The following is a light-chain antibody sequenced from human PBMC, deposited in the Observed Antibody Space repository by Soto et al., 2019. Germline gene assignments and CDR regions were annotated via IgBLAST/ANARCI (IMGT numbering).Light chain of an antibody. J-gene: IGLJ1*01. CDR2: EVT. CDR1: SSDVGHYKF. Sequence: QSVLTQPASVSGSPGQSITISCTGTSSDVGHYKFVSWYQQHPGKVPKLMIYEVTRRPSGVSNRFSGSKSGSTASLTISGLQAEDEADYYCSSYTTSNTLVFGTGTQLTVL. V-gene: IGLV2-14*03. CDR3: SSYTTSNTLV.